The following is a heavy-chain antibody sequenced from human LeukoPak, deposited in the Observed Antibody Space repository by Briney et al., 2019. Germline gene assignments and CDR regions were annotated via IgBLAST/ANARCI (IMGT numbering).Heavy chain of an antibody. Sequence: GASVKVSCKASGYTFTGYYMHWVRQAPGQGLEWMGWINPNSGGTNYAQKFQGRVTMTRDTSISTAYTELSRLRSDDTAVYYCARDNVAVADTFDYWGQGTLVTVSS. V-gene: IGHV1-2*02. CDR2: INPNSGGT. D-gene: IGHD6-19*01. CDR3: ARDNVAVADTFDY. CDR1: GYTFTGYY. J-gene: IGHJ4*02.